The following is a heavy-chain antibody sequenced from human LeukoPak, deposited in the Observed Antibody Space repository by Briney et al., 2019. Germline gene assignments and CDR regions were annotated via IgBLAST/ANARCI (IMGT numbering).Heavy chain of an antibody. CDR2: VIPIFGTA. J-gene: IGHJ4*02. CDR3: ARAGRRLFGVLIPLSFDY. Sequence: SVKVSCKASGGTFSSYAISWVRQAPGQGLEWMGGVIPIFGTANYAQKLQGRVTITADESTSTAYMELSSLRSEDTAVYYCARAGRRLFGVLIPLSFDYWGQGTPVTVSS. V-gene: IGHV1-69*13. D-gene: IGHD3-3*01. CDR1: GGTFSSYA.